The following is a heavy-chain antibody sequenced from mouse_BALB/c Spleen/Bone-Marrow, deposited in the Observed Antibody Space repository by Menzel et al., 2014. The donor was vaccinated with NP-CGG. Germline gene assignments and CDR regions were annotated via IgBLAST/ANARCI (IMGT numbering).Heavy chain of an antibody. Sequence: VQLQQSGAELVKPGASVKLSCTASGFNIKDTYMHWVKQRPEQGLEWIGRIDPANGNTKYDPKFQGKATITADTSSNTAYLQLSSLTSEDTAVYYCARSRDYGSSYYAMDYWXQGTSVTXSS. CDR1: GFNIKDTY. J-gene: IGHJ4*01. D-gene: IGHD1-1*01. CDR2: IDPANGNT. V-gene: IGHV14-3*02. CDR3: ARSRDYGSSYYAMDY.